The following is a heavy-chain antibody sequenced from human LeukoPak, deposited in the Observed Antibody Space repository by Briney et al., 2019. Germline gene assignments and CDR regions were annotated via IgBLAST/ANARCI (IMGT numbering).Heavy chain of an antibody. V-gene: IGHV1-8*02. J-gene: IGHJ5*02. Sequence: ASVKVSCKASGYTFTSYDINWVRQATGQGLEWMGWMNPNSGNTGYAQKFQGRVTMTRDTSISTAYMELSRLRSDDTAVYYCARALYYYGSGSYFIDPWGQGTLVTVSS. CDR2: MNPNSGNT. CDR1: GYTFTSYD. D-gene: IGHD3-10*01. CDR3: ARALYYYGSGSYFIDP.